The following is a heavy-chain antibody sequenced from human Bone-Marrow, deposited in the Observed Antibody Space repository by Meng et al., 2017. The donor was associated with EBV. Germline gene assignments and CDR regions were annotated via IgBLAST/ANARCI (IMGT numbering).Heavy chain of an antibody. CDR3: ARAWSVTSGFDP. D-gene: IGHD2-21*02. J-gene: IGHJ5*02. CDR1: GGSISRSNW. V-gene: IGHV4-4*02. CDR2: IYHSGST. Sequence: VWPQEWGPGVVKASGTLSLPCAVSGGSISRSNWWGWVRQPPGKGLEWIGEIYHSGSTNYNPSLKSRVTISVDKSKNQFSLKLSSVTAADTAVYYCARAWSVTSGFDPWGQGTLVTVSS.